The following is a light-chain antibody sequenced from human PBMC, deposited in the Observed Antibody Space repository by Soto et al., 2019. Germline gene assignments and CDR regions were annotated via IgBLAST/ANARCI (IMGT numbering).Light chain of an antibody. V-gene: IGKV3-20*01. CDR2: GAS. J-gene: IGKJ1*01. CDR3: QQYGTIST. Sequence: EIVLTQSPGTLSLSPGERATLSCRASQSVSSSYLAWYQQKPGQAPRLLIYGASSRATGIPDRFSGSGSGTDFILTISRLEPEDFAVYYCQQYGTISTFGQGTKVDIK. CDR1: QSVSSSY.